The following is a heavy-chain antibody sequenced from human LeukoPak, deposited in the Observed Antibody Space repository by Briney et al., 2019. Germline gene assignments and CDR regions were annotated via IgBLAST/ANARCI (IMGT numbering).Heavy chain of an antibody. CDR1: GFTFSSSA. V-gene: IGHV3-23*01. CDR3: AISLDYYDSSGRSGY. Sequence: GGSLRLSCAASGFTFSSSAMSWVRQVPGKGLEWVSGISASGGSTSYADSVRGRFTISRDNSKNTLYVQMNSLRDEDTAVYYCAISLDYYDSSGRSGYWGQGTLVTVSS. CDR2: ISASGGST. D-gene: IGHD3-22*01. J-gene: IGHJ4*02.